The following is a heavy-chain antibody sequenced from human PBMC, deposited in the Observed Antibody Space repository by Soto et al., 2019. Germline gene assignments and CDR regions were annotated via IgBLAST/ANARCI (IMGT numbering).Heavy chain of an antibody. V-gene: IGHV3-53*01. CDR1: GFTVSSTY. CDR2: IYGGLTT. Sequence: GGSLRLSCAASGFTVSSTYMTWVRQAPGEGLEWVEVIYGGLTTSYADSVKGRFTISRDNSKNTVFLQMNSLRGEDTAVYYCARDRIEAAGTPRFNYYYGMDVWGQGTTVTVSS. D-gene: IGHD6-13*01. J-gene: IGHJ6*02. CDR3: ARDRIEAAGTPRFNYYYGMDV.